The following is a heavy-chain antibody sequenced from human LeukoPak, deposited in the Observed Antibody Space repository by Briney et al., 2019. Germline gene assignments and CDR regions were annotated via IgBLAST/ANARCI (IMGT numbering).Heavy chain of an antibody. CDR1: GGSFSGYY. J-gene: IGHJ4*02. CDR3: ARGARGCSSTSCYRGGVPGVVILDY. D-gene: IGHD2-2*02. Sequence: SETLSLTCAVYGGSFSGYYWSWIRQPPGKGLEWIGEINHSGSTNYNPSLKSRVTISVDTSKNQFSLKLSSVTAADTAVYYCARGARGCSSTSCYRGGVPGVVILDYWGQGTLVTVSS. V-gene: IGHV4-34*01. CDR2: INHSGST.